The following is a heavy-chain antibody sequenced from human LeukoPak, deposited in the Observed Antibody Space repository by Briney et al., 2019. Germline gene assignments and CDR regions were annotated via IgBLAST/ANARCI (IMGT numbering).Heavy chain of an antibody. V-gene: IGHV3-48*02. CDR1: GFTFSTKS. J-gene: IGHJ4*02. D-gene: IGHD2-21*02. Sequence: GGSVRLSCAVSGFTFSTKSMNWVRQAPGKGLEWVSYITADSGTTYYADSVKGRFAISRDNAKNSLYLQMNSLRDEDTAVYYCASRDDFDYWGQGTLVAASS. CDR2: ITADSGTT. CDR3: ASRDDFDY.